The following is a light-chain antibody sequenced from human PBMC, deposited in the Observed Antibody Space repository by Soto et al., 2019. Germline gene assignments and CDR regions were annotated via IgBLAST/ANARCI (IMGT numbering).Light chain of an antibody. V-gene: IGKV3-20*01. CDR2: GAS. J-gene: IGKJ1*01. Sequence: EIVLTQSPGTLSLSPGERATLSCRASQSVGSSYLAWYLQKPGQAPRLLIYGASDRATGIPDRFSGSGSGTDFTLTIDRLEPEDFAVYYCQQSLNPKTFGQGTKVE. CDR3: QQSLNPKT. CDR1: QSVGSSY.